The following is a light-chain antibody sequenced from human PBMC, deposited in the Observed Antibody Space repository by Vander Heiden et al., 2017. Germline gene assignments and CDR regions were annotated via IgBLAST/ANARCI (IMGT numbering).Light chain of an antibody. CDR3: QQYNNWPQT. V-gene: IGKV3-15*01. J-gene: IGKJ1*01. CDR2: GAS. CDR1: QSVSSN. Sequence: EIVMTQSPATLSVSPGERATLSCRASQSVSSNLAWYQQNPGQAPRLLIYGASTRATGIPARFSGSGSGTEFTRTISSLQSEDFAVYYCQQYNNWPQTFGQGTKVEIK.